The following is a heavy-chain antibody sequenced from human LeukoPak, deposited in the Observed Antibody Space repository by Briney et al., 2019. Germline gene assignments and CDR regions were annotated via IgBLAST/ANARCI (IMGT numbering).Heavy chain of an antibody. D-gene: IGHD1-26*01. CDR3: ARGDVGPRLGY. J-gene: IGHJ4*02. V-gene: IGHV4-34*01. CDR2: MNPRGGT. Sequence: SETLSLTCAVYGGSFSGYYWSWVRQPPGKGLEWIGEMNPRGGTDYTPSLKSRVTMSVDTSKNQFSLKMTSVTAADTAVYYCARGDVGPRLGYWGQGTLVTVSS. CDR1: GGSFSGYY.